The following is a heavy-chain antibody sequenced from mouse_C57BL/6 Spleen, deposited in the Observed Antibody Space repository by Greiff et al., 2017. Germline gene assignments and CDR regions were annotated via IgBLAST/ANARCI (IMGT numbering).Heavy chain of an antibody. Sequence: EVMLVESEGGLVKPGGSLKLSCAASGFTFSDYGMHWVRQAPEKGLEWVAYISSGSSTIYYADTVKGRFTISRDNAKNTLFLQMTSLRSEDTAMYYWARKATVPAWFAYWGQGTLVTVSA. J-gene: IGHJ3*01. CDR3: ARKATVPAWFAY. CDR2: ISSGSSTI. D-gene: IGHD1-1*01. V-gene: IGHV5-17*01. CDR1: GFTFSDYG.